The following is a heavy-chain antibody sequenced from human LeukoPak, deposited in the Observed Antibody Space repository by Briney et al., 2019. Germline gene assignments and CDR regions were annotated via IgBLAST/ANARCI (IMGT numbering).Heavy chain of an antibody. J-gene: IGHJ3*02. Sequence: SQTLSLTCAVSGGALSSGGYSWGRGRQPPGKGLGWVGYIYHIGSTYYNPSLKSRVTISVDRSKNQFSLKLSSVTAADTAVYYCATRSSASSGAFDIWGQGTMVTVSS. CDR2: IYHIGST. CDR3: ATRSSASSGAFDI. V-gene: IGHV4-30-2*01. CDR1: GGALSSGGYS. D-gene: IGHD6-6*01.